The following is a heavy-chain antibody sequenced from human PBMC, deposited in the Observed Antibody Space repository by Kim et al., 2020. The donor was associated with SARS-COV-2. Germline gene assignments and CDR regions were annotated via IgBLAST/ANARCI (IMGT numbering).Heavy chain of an antibody. J-gene: IGHJ6*02. Sequence: LKSRVTISVDTSKNQFSLKLGSVTAADTAVYYCARVKWELLGYYYDGMDVWGQGTTVTVSS. D-gene: IGHD1-26*01. V-gene: IGHV4-34*01. CDR3: ARVKWELLGYYYDGMDV.